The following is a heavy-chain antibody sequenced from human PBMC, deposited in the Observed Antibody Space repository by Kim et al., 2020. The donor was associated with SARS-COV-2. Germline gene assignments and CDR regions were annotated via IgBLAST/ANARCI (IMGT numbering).Heavy chain of an antibody. J-gene: IGHJ5*02. V-gene: IGHV4-39*01. CDR3: ARPHLVLGYINWFDP. D-gene: IGHD3-16*02. Sequence: PSHQSRVPISVDTSKNQFSLRLSSVTAADTAVYCCARPHLVLGYINWFDPWGQGTLVTVSS.